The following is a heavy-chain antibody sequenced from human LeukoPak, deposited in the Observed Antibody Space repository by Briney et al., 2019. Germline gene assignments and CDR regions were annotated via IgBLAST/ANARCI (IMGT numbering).Heavy chain of an antibody. CDR2: INPNSGGT. CDR1: GYTFTGYY. D-gene: IGHD2-2*01. CDR3: ARDGIGYCSSTSCYHNWFDP. Sequence: ASVKVSCKASGYTFTGYYMHWVRQAPGQGLEWMGWINPNSGGTNYAQKFQGRVTMIRDTSISTAYMELSRLRSDDTAVYYCARDGIGYCSSTSCYHNWFDPWGQGTLVTVSS. V-gene: IGHV1-2*02. J-gene: IGHJ5*02.